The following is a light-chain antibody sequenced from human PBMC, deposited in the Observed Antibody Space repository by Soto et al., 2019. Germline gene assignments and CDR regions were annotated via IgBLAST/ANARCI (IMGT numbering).Light chain of an antibody. V-gene: IGKV3-20*01. J-gene: IGKJ1*01. CDR2: GAS. Sequence: IVVTQSPGTLSLSPGERATLSCRASQSVNSVYLAWYQQKPGQAPRLLIYGASSRATGIPDRFSGSGSGTDFTLTISRLDPEDFAVYFCQQYDSSPRTSGQGTKVDIK. CDR3: QQYDSSPRT. CDR1: QSVNSVY.